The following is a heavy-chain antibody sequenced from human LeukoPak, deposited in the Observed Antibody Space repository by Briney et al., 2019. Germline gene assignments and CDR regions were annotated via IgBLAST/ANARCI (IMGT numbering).Heavy chain of an antibody. Sequence: SETLSLTCAVYGGSFSGYYWSWIRQPPGKGLEWIGEINHSGSTNYNPSLKSRVTISVDTSKNQFSLTLSSVTAADTAVYYCARGYCSSTSCYVFWFDPWGQGTLVTVSS. CDR2: INHSGST. CDR1: GGSFSGYY. J-gene: IGHJ5*02. V-gene: IGHV4-34*01. D-gene: IGHD2-2*01. CDR3: ARGYCSSTSCYVFWFDP.